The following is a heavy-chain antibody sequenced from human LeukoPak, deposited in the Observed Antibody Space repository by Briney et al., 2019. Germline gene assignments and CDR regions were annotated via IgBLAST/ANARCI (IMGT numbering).Heavy chain of an antibody. CDR1: GYTFTGYY. D-gene: IGHD3-16*02. CDR3: ARVGPRGGELSLFDY. Sequence: ASVKVSCKASGYTFTGYYVHWVRQAPGQGLEWMGWINPNSGGTNYAQKFQGRVTMTRDTSISTAYMELSRLRSDDTAVYYCARVGPRGGELSLFDYWGQGTLVTVSS. J-gene: IGHJ4*02. CDR2: INPNSGGT. V-gene: IGHV1-2*02.